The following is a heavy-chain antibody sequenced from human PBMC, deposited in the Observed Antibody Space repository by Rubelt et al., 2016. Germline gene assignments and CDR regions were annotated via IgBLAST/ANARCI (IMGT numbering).Heavy chain of an antibody. Sequence: EWVAIIWYDGSNKYYADSVKGRFTISRDNSKNTLYPQMNSLRAEDTAVYYCARGYDSSGYFDYWGQGILVTVSS. CDR3: ARGYDSSGYFDY. D-gene: IGHD3-22*01. V-gene: IGHV3-33*01. J-gene: IGHJ4*02. CDR2: IWYDGSNK.